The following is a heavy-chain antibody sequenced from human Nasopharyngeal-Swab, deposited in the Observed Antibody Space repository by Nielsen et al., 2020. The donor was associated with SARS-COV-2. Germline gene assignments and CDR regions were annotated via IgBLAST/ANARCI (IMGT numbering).Heavy chain of an antibody. V-gene: IGHV3-13*01. J-gene: IGHJ3*02. CDR1: GFTFSSYD. D-gene: IGHD3-16*02. Sequence: GESLKISCAASGFTFSSYDMHWVRQATGKGLEWVSAIGTAGDTYYPGSVKGRFTISRENAKHSLYLQMNSLRAGDTAVYYCARGGGGGHMITFGGVIVMDAFDIWGQGTMVTVSS. CDR2: IGTAGDT. CDR3: ARGGGGGHMITFGGVIVMDAFDI.